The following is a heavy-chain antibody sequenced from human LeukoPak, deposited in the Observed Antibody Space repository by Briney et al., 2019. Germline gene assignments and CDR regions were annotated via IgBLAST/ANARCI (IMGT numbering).Heavy chain of an antibody. Sequence: SETLSLTCSVSGGSVSGFYWSWIRQPPGKGLEYIGYISHSGSTNYNPSLKSRLTISADTSKNQFSLKLNSVTAADTAVYYCARIHDYGDYAFDYWGQGTLVTVSS. D-gene: IGHD4-17*01. CDR3: ARIHDYGDYAFDY. J-gene: IGHJ4*02. V-gene: IGHV4-59*02. CDR2: ISHSGST. CDR1: GGSVSGFY.